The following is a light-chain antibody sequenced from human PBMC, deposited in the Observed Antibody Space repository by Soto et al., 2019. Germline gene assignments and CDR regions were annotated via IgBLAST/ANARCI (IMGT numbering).Light chain of an antibody. CDR1: QTVSTS. J-gene: IGKJ3*01. CDR3: QQYGSSPFT. V-gene: IGKV3-15*01. Sequence: EIVMTQSPATLSVSPGERATLSCRASQTVSTSLAWYQQKPGRAPRLLIYGASTRASGVPARFRGSGSGTDFTLTISRLEPEDFAVYYCQQYGSSPFTFGPGTKVEIK. CDR2: GAS.